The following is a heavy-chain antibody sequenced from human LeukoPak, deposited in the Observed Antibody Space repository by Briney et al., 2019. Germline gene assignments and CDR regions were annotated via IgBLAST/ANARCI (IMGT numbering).Heavy chain of an antibody. CDR1: GGSISSYY. D-gene: IGHD3-22*01. CDR3: ARINFYDSSLDY. Sequence: PSETLSLTCTVSGGSISSYYWSWIRQPPGKGLEWIGYIYYTGSTNYNPSLKSRVTISVDTSKNQFSLNLSSVTAAGTAVYYCARINFYDSSLDYWGQGTLVTVSS. V-gene: IGHV4-59*01. J-gene: IGHJ4*02. CDR2: IYYTGST.